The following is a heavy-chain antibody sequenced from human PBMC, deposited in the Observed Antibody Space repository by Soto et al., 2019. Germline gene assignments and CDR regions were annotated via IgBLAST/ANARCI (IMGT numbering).Heavy chain of an antibody. Sequence: QVQLVQSGAEVKRPVSSVKVSCKASGDTFNFYSINWVRQAPGLGLEWMGRVNPIVRMSNYAQKFQGRVTMTADKSTSTAYMELSSLRSEDTAIYYCASSYGSGYRAFDYWGQGALVTVS. J-gene: IGHJ4*02. CDR3: ASSYGSGYRAFDY. CDR2: VNPIVRMS. D-gene: IGHD3-10*01. V-gene: IGHV1-69*02. CDR1: GDTFNFYS.